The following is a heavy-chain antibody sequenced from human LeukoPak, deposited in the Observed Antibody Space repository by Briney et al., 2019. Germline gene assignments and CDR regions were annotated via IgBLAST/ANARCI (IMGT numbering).Heavy chain of an antibody. D-gene: IGHD2-15*01. CDR3: ARGRCSGGSCYVTNYYYYYYGMDV. V-gene: IGHV4-34*01. CDR1: GGSFSGYY. CDR2: INHSGST. Sequence: SETLSLTCAVYGGSFSGYYWSWIRQPAGKGLEWIGEINHSGSTNYNPSLKSRVTISVDTSKNQFSLKLSSVTAADTAVYYCARGRCSGGSCYVTNYYYYYYGMDVWGQGTTVTVSS. J-gene: IGHJ6*02.